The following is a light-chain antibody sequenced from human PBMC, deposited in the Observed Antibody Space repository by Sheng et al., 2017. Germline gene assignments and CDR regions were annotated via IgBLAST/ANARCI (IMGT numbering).Light chain of an antibody. Sequence: DIVMTQSPDSLAVSLGERATINCKSSQTILYRSNNRDSLAWYQQRPGQPPKLLVYWASTRESGVPDRFIGSGSGTDFTLTISSLQAEDVAVYYCQQYSSTPPTFGPGTKVDIK. V-gene: IGKV4-1*01. CDR1: QTILYRSNNRDS. CDR2: WAS. J-gene: IGKJ3*01. CDR3: QQYSSTPPT.